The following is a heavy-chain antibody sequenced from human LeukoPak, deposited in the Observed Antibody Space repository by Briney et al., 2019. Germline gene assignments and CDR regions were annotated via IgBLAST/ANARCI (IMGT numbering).Heavy chain of an antibody. Sequence: GGSLRLSCAASGFTVSSNYMSWVRQAPGKGLEWVSVINSGGGTYYADSVKGRFTISRDNSKNTLYLQMNSLRAEDTAVYYCAREGSRHWFDPWGQGTLVTVSS. D-gene: IGHD2-15*01. CDR1: GFTVSSNY. CDR3: AREGSRHWFDP. CDR2: INSGGGT. V-gene: IGHV3-53*01. J-gene: IGHJ5*02.